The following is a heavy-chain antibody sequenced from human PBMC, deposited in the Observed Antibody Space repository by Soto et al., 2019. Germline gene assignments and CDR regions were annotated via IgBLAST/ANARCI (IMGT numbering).Heavy chain of an antibody. CDR2: IYYSGST. J-gene: IGHJ4*02. D-gene: IGHD2-2*01. CDR1: GGSISSYY. CDR3: ASAPYCSGTSCPFDY. V-gene: IGHV4-59*01. Sequence: SETLSLTRTVSGGSISSYYWSWIRQPPGKGLEWIGNIYYSGSTNYNPSLKSRVTISVDTSKNQFSLKLNSVTAADTAVYYCASAPYCSGTSCPFDYWGQGTLVTVS.